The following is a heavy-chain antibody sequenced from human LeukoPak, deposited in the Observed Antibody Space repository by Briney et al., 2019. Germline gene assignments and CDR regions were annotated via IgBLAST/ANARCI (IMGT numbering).Heavy chain of an antibody. Sequence: PGGSLRLSCAASGFTFSSYAMSWVRQAPGKWLEWVSAISGSGGSTYYADSVKGRFTISRDNSKNTLYLQMNTLRAEDTAVYFCAREEHYRRYFALWGRGTLVTVSS. CDR1: GFTFSSYA. J-gene: IGHJ2*01. V-gene: IGHV3-23*01. D-gene: IGHD3-16*02. CDR2: ISGSGGST. CDR3: AREEHYRRYFAL.